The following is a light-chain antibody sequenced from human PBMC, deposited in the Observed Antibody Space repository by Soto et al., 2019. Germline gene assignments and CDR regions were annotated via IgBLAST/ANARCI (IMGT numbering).Light chain of an antibody. CDR2: WAS. CDR3: QQYYSTPLT. CDR1: QSVLYSTNNKNY. J-gene: IGKJ4*01. Sequence: DIVMTQSPDSLGVSLGERATINCKSCQSVLYSTNNKNYLAWYQQKPGQPPKLLIYWASTRESGVPDRFSGSGSGTDFSLTISSLQAEDVAVYYCQQYYSTPLTFGGGTKVEIK. V-gene: IGKV4-1*01.